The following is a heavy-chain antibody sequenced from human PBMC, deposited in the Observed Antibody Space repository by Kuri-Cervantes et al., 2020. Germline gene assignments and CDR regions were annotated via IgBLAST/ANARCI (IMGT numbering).Heavy chain of an antibody. V-gene: IGHV1-18*01. D-gene: IGHD6-19*01. CDR2: ISAYNGNT. J-gene: IGHJ6*03. Sequence: ASVKVSCKASGYTFTSYGISWVRQAPGQGLEWMGWISAYNGNTNYAQKLQGRVTMTTDTSTSTAYMELRSLRSDDTAVYYCARGGYFSSGWPYYYYYYMDVWGKGTTVTVSS. CDR1: GYTFTSYG. CDR3: ARGGYFSSGWPYYYYYYMDV.